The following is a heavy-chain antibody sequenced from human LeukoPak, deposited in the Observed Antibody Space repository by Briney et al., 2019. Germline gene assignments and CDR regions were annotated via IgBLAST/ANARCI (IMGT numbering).Heavy chain of an antibody. V-gene: IGHV3-23*01. D-gene: IGHD3-22*01. J-gene: IGHJ4*02. CDR2: ISGSGGST. Sequence: GGSLRLSCAASGFTFSSYGMSWVRQAPGKGLEWVSAISGSGGSTYYADSVKGRFTISRDNSRNTLYLQMNSLRAEDTAVYYCAKSPRVVVITTSYFDFWGLGTLVTVSS. CDR3: AKSPRVVVITTSYFDF. CDR1: GFTFSSYG.